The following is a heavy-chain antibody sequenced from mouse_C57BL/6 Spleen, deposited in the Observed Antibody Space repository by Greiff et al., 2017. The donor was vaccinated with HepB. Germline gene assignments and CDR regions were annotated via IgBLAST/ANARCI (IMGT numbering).Heavy chain of an antibody. J-gene: IGHJ4*01. V-gene: IGHV5-17*01. CDR3: ERGGEYDMDY. CDR2: FSSGSSTI. Sequence: EVQRVEPGGGLVKSGVSLKLSCAASGFTFSDYRMHWVRQAPEQGLEWVAYFSSGSSTIYYADTVKGRFTISRDNATNTLFLQMTSLRSEDTAMYYGERGGEYDMDYWGKGTSVNVAP. CDR1: GFTFSDYR.